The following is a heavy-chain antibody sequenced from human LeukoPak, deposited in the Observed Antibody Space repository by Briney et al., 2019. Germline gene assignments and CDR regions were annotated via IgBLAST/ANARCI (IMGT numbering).Heavy chain of an antibody. CDR3: ARRPYYYYYGMDV. Sequence: SETLSLTCTVSGGSIGSYYWSWIRQPPGKGLEWIGYSGSTNYNPSLKSRVTIPVDTSKNQFSLKLSSVTAADTAVYYCARRPYYYYYGMDVWGQGTTVTVSS. CDR1: GGSIGSYY. J-gene: IGHJ6*02. V-gene: IGHV4-59*08. CDR2: SGST.